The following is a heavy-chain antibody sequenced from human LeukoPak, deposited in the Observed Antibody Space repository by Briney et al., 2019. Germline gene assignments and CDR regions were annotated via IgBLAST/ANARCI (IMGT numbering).Heavy chain of an antibody. Sequence: GGSLRLSCEASGFTFSDYYINWIRQAPGKGLEWLSYISGNSRFIEYADSVKGRFTISRDNALNLLYLQMNSLRAEDTAIYYCARDLNTGMDVWGRGTTVTVSS. D-gene: IGHD2/OR15-2a*01. CDR2: ISGNSRFI. J-gene: IGHJ6*02. V-gene: IGHV3-11*01. CDR3: ARDLNTGMDV. CDR1: GFTFSDYY.